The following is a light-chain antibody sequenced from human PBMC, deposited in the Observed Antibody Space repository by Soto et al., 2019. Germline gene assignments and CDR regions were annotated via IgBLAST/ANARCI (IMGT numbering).Light chain of an antibody. CDR3: VSYTSSTTYV. J-gene: IGLJ1*01. V-gene: IGLV1-44*01. Sequence: QSVLTQPPSASGTPGQRVTISCSGSNSNIGSNTVNWYQQLPGTAPKLLIYYDNLRPSGVPDRISGSKSGTSASLAISGLQSDDEADYYCVSYTSSTTYVFGTGTKLTVL. CDR1: NSNIGSNT. CDR2: YDN.